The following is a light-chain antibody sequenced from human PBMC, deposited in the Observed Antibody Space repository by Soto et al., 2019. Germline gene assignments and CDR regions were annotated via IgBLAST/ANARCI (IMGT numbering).Light chain of an antibody. CDR1: QSLVYSDGNTY. V-gene: IGKV2-30*01. CDR3: MQGTHWPIT. Sequence: DVVMTQSPLSLPVTLGQPASISCRSSQSLVYSDGNTYLHWFQQRPGRSPRRLIYKVSNRDSGVPARFSGSGSGTDFALKISRVEAEDVGVYYCMQGTHWPITFGQGTRLEIK. J-gene: IGKJ5*01. CDR2: KVS.